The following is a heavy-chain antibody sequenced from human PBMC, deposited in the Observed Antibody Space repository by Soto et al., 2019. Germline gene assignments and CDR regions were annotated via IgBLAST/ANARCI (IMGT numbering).Heavy chain of an antibody. V-gene: IGHV3-23*01. CDR2: ISGSGGST. CDR1: GFTFRSYA. D-gene: IGHD6-19*01. J-gene: IGHJ4*02. Sequence: GSLRLSCAASGFTFRSYAMSWVRQAPGKGLEWVSAISGSGGSTYYADSVKGRFTISRDNSKNTLYLQMNSLRAEDTAVYYCAKDLGFHSSGCSDYWGQGTLVT. CDR3: AKDLGFHSSGCSDY.